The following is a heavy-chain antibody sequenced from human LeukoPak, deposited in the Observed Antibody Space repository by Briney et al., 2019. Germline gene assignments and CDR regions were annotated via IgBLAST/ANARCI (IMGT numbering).Heavy chain of an antibody. J-gene: IGHJ4*02. V-gene: IGHV5-51*01. CDR2: IYPGDSSI. D-gene: IGHD2-2*01. CDR1: GYNYISHW. Sequence: GESLKISCSGSGYNYISHWIGWVRQVPGKGLEWMGIIYPGDSSIRYSPSFQGQVTISADKSINTAYLQWSSLKASDTAIYFCTRHEGFCSSTSCYPLYEFWGQGTLVTVSS. CDR3: TRHEGFCSSTSCYPLYEF.